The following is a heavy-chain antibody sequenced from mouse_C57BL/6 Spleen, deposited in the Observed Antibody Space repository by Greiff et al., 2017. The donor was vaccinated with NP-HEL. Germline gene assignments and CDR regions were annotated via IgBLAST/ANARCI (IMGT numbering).Heavy chain of an antibody. Sequence: EVQRVESGGGLVKPGGSLKLSCAASGFTFSSYAMSWVRQTPEKRLEWVATISDGGSYTYYPDNVKGRFTISRDNAKNNLYLQMSHLKSEDTAMYYCAREDSSGYWYFDVWGTGTTVTVSS. J-gene: IGHJ1*03. CDR2: ISDGGSYT. V-gene: IGHV5-4*01. CDR1: GFTFSSYA. CDR3: AREDSSGYWYFDV. D-gene: IGHD3-2*02.